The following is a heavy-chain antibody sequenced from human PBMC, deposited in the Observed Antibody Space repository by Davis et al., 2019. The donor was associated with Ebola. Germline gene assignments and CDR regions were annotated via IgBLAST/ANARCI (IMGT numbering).Heavy chain of an antibody. Sequence: MPSETLSLTCTVSGGSISSSSYYWGWIRQPPGKGLEWIGSIYYSGSTYYNPSLKSRVTISVDTSKNQFSLKLSSVTAADTAVYYCARAGENDYYDYWGQGTLVTVSS. CDR3: ARAGENDYYDY. D-gene: IGHD3-16*01. J-gene: IGHJ4*02. V-gene: IGHV4-39*07. CDR1: GGSISSSSYY. CDR2: IYYSGST.